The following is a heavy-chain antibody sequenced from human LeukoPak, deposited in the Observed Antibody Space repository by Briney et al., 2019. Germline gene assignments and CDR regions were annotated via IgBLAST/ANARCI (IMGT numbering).Heavy chain of an antibody. V-gene: IGHV3-74*01. J-gene: IGHJ4*02. CDR3: ARADIFDF. Sequence: GESLRLSCAASGFTFNKYWMQWVRQAPGKGLVWVSHINFDGSSTTYADSVKGRFTISRDNAKNTLYLEMTSLRAEDTAVYYCARADIFDFWGQGSLVTVSS. D-gene: IGHD2-15*01. CDR2: INFDGSST. CDR1: GFTFNKYW.